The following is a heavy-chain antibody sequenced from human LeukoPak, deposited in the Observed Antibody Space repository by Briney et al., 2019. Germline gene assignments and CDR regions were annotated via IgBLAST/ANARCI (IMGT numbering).Heavy chain of an antibody. V-gene: IGHV4-4*02. CDR1: GGSISSLNL. D-gene: IGHD6-19*01. CDR3: GLEGRYSTDWFYFFDY. Sequence: SGTLSLTCIVSGGSISSLNLWSCLRRPPGKELEWIGEMYLGGTTNFNPSLKSRVTILIDKSKNQLSLQLTSVTAADTAVYCAGLEGRYSTDWFYFFDYWGQGALVTVSS. CDR2: MYLGGTT. J-gene: IGHJ4*02.